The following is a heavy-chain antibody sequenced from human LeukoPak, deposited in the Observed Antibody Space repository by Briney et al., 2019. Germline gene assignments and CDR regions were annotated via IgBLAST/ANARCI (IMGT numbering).Heavy chain of an antibody. D-gene: IGHD3-22*01. CDR3: AKGRDSSGSAPLDY. V-gene: IGHV3-7*03. J-gene: IGHJ4*02. Sequence: GGSLRLSCAASGFTFSSYWMSWVRQAPGKGLEWVANIKQDGSEKYYVDSVKGRFTIFRDNSKNTLSLQMNSLRAEDTAVYFCAKGRDSSGSAPLDYWGRGTLVTVSS. CDR2: IKQDGSEK. CDR1: GFTFSSYW.